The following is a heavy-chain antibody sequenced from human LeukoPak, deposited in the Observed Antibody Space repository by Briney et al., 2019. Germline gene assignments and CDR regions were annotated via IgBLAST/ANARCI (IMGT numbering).Heavy chain of an antibody. J-gene: IGHJ4*02. D-gene: IGHD6-19*01. CDR1: GGSISSYY. V-gene: IGHV4-59*01. CDR2: IYYSGST. Sequence: PSETLSLTCTVSGGSISSYYWSWIRQPPGKGLEWIGYIYYSGSTNYNPSLKSRVTISVDTSKNQFSLKLSSVTAEDTAVYYCARDLGSIAVALDYWGQGTLVTVSS. CDR3: ARDLGSIAVALDY.